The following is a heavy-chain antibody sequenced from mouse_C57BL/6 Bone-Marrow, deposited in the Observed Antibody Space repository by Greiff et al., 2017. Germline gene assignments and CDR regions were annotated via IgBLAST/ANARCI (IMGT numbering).Heavy chain of an antibody. CDR2: ISSGGSYT. D-gene: IGHD1-1*01. CDR3: ARQITSFDY. CDR1: GFTFSSYG. V-gene: IGHV5-6*01. Sequence: EVKLVESGGDLVKPGGSPKLSCAASGFTFSSYGMSWVRQTPDKRLEWVATISSGGSYTYYPDSVKGRFTISRDNAKNTLYLQMSSLKSEDTAMYYCARQITSFDYWGQGTTLTVSS. J-gene: IGHJ2*01.